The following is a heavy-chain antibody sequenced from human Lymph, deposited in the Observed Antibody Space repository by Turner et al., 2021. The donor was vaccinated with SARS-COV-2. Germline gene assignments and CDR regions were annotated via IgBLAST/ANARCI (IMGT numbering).Heavy chain of an antibody. Sequence: VQLVPSVSVVKKPGESLKISCKGSGYSFTSYCIGWVRQMPGQGLELLGIIIHGDTETIYSPSFQGEVTHTADKSIRTDYLQRSSLKAADTAMYYCARRGEATRLWAALDYWGQGTLVTVSS. CDR2: IIHGDTET. J-gene: IGHJ4*02. D-gene: IGHD3-16*01. CDR3: ARRGEATRLWAALDY. CDR1: GYSFTSYC. V-gene: IGHV5-51*01.